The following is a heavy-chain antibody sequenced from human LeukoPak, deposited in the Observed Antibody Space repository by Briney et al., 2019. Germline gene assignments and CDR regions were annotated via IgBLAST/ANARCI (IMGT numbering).Heavy chain of an antibody. Sequence: GGSLRLSCAASGFTFSSYPMHWVRQAPGKGLEWVAVVSDDGNKKFDADFVKGRFTISRDNSKNTLYLQMNSLRGEDTAVYFCVVGGAGGGYFPNWGQGSLVIVSS. V-gene: IGHV3-30-3*01. CDR2: VSDDGNKK. CDR1: GFTFSSYP. D-gene: IGHD3-16*01. J-gene: IGHJ1*01. CDR3: VVGGAGGGYFPN.